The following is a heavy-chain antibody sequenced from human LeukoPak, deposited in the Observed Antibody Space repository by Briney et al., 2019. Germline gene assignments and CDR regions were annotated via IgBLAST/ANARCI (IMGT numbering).Heavy chain of an antibody. CDR3: ARPGRRFLRAFDI. CDR2: IYYSGST. Sequence: SQALSLTCTVSGGSVSSSSYYWGWIRQPPGKGLEWIGTIYYSGSTYYNPSLKSRVTISVDTSKNQFSLKLSSVTAADTAVYYCARPGRRFLRAFDIWGQGTMVTVSS. D-gene: IGHD3-3*01. J-gene: IGHJ3*02. V-gene: IGHV4-39*01. CDR1: GGSVSSSSYY.